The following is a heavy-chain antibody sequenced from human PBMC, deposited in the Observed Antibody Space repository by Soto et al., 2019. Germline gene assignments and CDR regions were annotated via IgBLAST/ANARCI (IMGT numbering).Heavy chain of an antibody. CDR3: TRDRQDIVVVVAATERDY. CDR2: IRSKAYGGTT. J-gene: IGHJ4*02. V-gene: IGHV3-49*03. D-gene: IGHD2-15*01. Sequence: GGSLRLSCTASGFTFGDYAMSWFRQAPGKGLEWVGFIRSKAYGGTTEYAASVKGRFTISRDDSKSIAYLQMNSLKTEDTAVYYCTRDRQDIVVVVAATERDYWGQGTLVTVSS. CDR1: GFTFGDYA.